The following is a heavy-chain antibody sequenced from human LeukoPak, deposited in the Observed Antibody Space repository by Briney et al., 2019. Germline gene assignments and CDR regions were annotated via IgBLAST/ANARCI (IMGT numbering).Heavy chain of an antibody. CDR2: ISGSGHRT. Sequence: GGSLRLSCAASGFTFRSHAMTWVRQTSGRGLEWVSGISGSGHRTYYADSVKGRFTISRDNSKNTLYLQMNSLSAEDTAVYYCTRDRGELGSWGQGTLVTVSS. CDR1: GFTFRSHA. V-gene: IGHV3-23*01. J-gene: IGHJ5*02. D-gene: IGHD3-16*01. CDR3: TRDRGELGS.